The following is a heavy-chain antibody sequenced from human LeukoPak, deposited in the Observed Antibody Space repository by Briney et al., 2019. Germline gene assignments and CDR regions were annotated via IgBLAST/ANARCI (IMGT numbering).Heavy chain of an antibody. D-gene: IGHD6-19*01. V-gene: IGHV4-59*01. CDR2: VYHSGST. J-gene: IGHJ4*02. CDR1: GGSISTYY. Sequence: KPSETLSLTCTVSGGSISTYYWNWIRQPPGKGLEWVGYVYHSGSTSYNPSLSSPVTISVDVSKNQFCLKVTSVTAADTAVYYCARGVQQWPYYLDYWGQGTLVTVSS. CDR3: ARGVQQWPYYLDY.